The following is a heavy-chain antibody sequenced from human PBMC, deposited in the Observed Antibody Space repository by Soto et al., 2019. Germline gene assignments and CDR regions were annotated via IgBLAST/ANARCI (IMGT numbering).Heavy chain of an antibody. CDR3: ATSNCSGGSCYSYYFDY. CDR1: GYTFTSYG. Sequence: GASVKVSCKTSGYTFTSYGISLVRQAPGQGLEWMGWISAYNGNTNYAQKLQGRVTMTTDTSTSTAYMELRSLRSDDTAVYYCATSNCSGGSCYSYYFDYWGQGTLVTVSS. J-gene: IGHJ4*02. CDR2: ISAYNGNT. V-gene: IGHV1-18*01. D-gene: IGHD2-15*01.